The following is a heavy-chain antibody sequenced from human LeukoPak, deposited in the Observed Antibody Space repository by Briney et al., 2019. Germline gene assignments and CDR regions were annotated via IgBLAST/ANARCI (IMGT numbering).Heavy chain of an antibody. CDR3: ARVRAVAGREASDI. CDR1: GGSISSYY. D-gene: IGHD6-19*01. CDR2: IYYNGST. Sequence: PSETLSLTCTVSGGSISSYYWSWIRQPPGKGLEWIDYIYYNGSTNYNPSLKSRVTISVDTSKNQFSLKLTSVTAADTAVYYCARVRAVAGREASDIWGQGTMVTVSS. J-gene: IGHJ3*02. V-gene: IGHV4-59*01.